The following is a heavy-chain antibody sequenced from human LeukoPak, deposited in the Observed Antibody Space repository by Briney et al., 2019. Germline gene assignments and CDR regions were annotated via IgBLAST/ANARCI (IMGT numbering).Heavy chain of an antibody. V-gene: IGHV4-34*01. D-gene: IGHD2-15*01. CDR1: GGSFSGYY. CDR2: INHSGST. J-gene: IGHJ6*02. Sequence: SETLSLTYAAYGGSFSGYYWSWIRQPPGKGLEWIGEINHSGSTNYNPSLKSRVTISVDTSKNQFSLKLSSVTAADTAVYYCAALVVAATPYYYYGMDVWGQGTTVTVSS. CDR3: AALVVAATPYYYYGMDV.